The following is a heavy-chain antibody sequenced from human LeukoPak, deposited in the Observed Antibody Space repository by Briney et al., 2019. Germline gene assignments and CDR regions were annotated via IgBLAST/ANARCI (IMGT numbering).Heavy chain of an antibody. Sequence: PSETLSLTCTVSGGSISSYYWSWIRQPPGKGLEWIGYIYYSGSTNYNPSLKSRVTISVDTSKNQFSLKLSSVTAADTAVYYCARDGFGYSYGPFDYWGQGTLVTVSS. CDR1: GGSISSYY. CDR2: IYYSGST. V-gene: IGHV4-59*12. CDR3: ARDGFGYSYGPFDY. D-gene: IGHD5-18*01. J-gene: IGHJ4*02.